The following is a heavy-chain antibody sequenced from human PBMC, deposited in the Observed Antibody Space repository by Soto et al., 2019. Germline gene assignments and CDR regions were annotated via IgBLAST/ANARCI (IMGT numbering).Heavy chain of an antibody. V-gene: IGHV1-18*01. Sequence: QVQLVQSGAEVKKPGASVMVSCKASGYTFTSYGISWVRQAPGQGLECMGWISAYNGNTNYAQKRQGRVTMTTDTYTSKAYMELRRLRSDDTAVYYCARDHWRDGDLRPDYWGQGTLVTVSS. J-gene: IGHJ4*02. D-gene: IGHD4-17*01. CDR2: ISAYNGNT. CDR3: ARDHWRDGDLRPDY. CDR1: GYTFTSYG.